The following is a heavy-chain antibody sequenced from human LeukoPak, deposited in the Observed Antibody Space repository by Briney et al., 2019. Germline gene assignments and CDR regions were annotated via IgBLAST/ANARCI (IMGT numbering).Heavy chain of an antibody. J-gene: IGHJ3*01. CDR3: ASDSYASGSFDV. V-gene: IGHV3-13*05. D-gene: IGHD3-9*01. CDR2: VGTAGDP. CDR1: GFTFRRYD. Sequence: GGSLRLSCAASGFTFRRYDMHWVRQSTGKGLEWVSTVGTAGDPSYAGAVKGRFTISRENAKNTLYLQMNSLRAGDTAMYYCASDSYASGSFDVWGQGTMVTVSS.